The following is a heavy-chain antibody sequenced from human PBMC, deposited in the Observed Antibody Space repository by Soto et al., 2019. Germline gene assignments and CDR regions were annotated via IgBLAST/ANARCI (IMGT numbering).Heavy chain of an antibody. Sequence: PGGSLRLSCAVSGFTFSPFWMSWVRQAPGKGLEWLALISYDGSTKYNADSVKGRFTVSRDNSNNTLYLQLSSLRPGDTAVYYCARTTTVAGTPEFDYWGQGTLVTVSS. V-gene: IGHV3-30-3*01. D-gene: IGHD6-19*01. J-gene: IGHJ4*02. CDR1: GFTFSPFW. CDR2: ISYDGSTK. CDR3: ARTTTVAGTPEFDY.